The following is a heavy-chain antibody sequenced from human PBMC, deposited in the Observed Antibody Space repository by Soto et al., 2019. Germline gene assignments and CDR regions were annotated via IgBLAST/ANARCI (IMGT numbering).Heavy chain of an antibody. D-gene: IGHD1-26*01. CDR2: IIADNGNT. CDR3: ARGSGSFFPGCNY. J-gene: IGHJ4*02. V-gene: IGHV1-3*05. CDR1: GSTFTSYA. Sequence: QVHLVQSGAEEKKPGASVKVSCKASGSTFTSYAIHWVRQAPGQRLERMGWIIADNGNTKYSQKFQGRVTITRDVSANTAYLELISLRSEDTAVYYCARGSGSFFPGCNYWSQGTLVTVAS.